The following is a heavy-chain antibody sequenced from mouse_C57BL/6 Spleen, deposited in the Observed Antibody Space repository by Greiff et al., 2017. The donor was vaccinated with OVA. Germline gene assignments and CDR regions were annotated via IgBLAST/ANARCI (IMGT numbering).Heavy chain of an antibody. CDR3: ASYGNSAWFAH. J-gene: IGHJ3*01. V-gene: IGHV1-85*01. Sequence: QVQLKESGPELVKPGASVKLSCKASGYTFTSYDINWVKQMPGQGLEWIGWIYPRDGSTKYNEKFKGKATLTVDTSSSTAYMELHSLTSEDSAVYFCASYGNSAWFAHWGQGTLVTVSA. CDR2: IYPRDGST. CDR1: GYTFTSYD. D-gene: IGHD2-1*01.